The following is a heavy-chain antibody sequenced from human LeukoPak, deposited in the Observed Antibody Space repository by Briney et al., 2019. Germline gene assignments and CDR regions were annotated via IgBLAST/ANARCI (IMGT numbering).Heavy chain of an antibody. V-gene: IGHV3-30-3*01. Sequence: GGSLRLSCAASGFTFSSYWMSWVRQAPGKGLEWVAVISYDGGNKYYADSVKGRFTISRDNSKNTLYLQMNSLRAEDTAVYYCAREYGDYAPFDYWGQGTLVTVSS. D-gene: IGHD4-17*01. CDR1: GFTFSSYW. CDR2: ISYDGGNK. CDR3: AREYGDYAPFDY. J-gene: IGHJ4*02.